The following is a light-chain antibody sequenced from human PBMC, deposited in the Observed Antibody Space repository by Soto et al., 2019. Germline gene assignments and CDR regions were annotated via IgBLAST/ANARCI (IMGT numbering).Light chain of an antibody. CDR2: AAS. V-gene: IGKV1-33*01. CDR3: QQYGSLPIT. Sequence: DIPMTQSPSSLSGSVGDRVTITCQASQDIGNSVNWYQQKPGKAPKLLLSAASNLETGDPLRFSGSGSGTDFAFIISSLQPEDVATYFCQQYGSLPITFGQGTRLEIK. CDR1: QDIGNS. J-gene: IGKJ5*01.